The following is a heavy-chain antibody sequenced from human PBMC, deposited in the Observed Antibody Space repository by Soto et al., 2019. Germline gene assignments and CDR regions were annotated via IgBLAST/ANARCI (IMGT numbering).Heavy chain of an antibody. J-gene: IGHJ1*01. V-gene: IGHV3-53*04. CDR2: IYTGGST. CDR3: ARTEEGCSGGSCYSDFQH. CDR1: GFTVSSNS. D-gene: IGHD2-15*01. Sequence: GGSLRLSCAASGFTVSSNSMSWVRQAPGKGLEWVSVIYTGGSTYYADSVKGRFTISRHNSKNTLYLQMNSLRIEDTAVYYCARTEEGCSGGSCYSDFQHWGQGTLVTVSS.